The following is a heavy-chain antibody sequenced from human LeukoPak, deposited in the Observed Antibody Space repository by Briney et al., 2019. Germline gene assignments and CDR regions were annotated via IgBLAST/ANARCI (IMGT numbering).Heavy chain of an antibody. D-gene: IGHD3-16*01. Sequence: SETLSLTCTVPGGSISSYYGTWIRHPQGKGLEWIGYIYTSGSTNYNPSLKSRVTISVDTSKNQCSLKLSSVTAADTAVYYCARHGGGGRAFDIWGQGTMVTVSS. V-gene: IGHV4-4*09. CDR3: ARHGGGGRAFDI. CDR1: GGSISSYY. J-gene: IGHJ3*02. CDR2: IYTSGST.